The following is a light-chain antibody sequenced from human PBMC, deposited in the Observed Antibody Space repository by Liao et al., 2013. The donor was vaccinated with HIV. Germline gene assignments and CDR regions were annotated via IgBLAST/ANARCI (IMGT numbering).Light chain of an antibody. Sequence: SYVLTQPPSVSVAPGRTATIICGGTSLGRRSVHWYQQRPGQAPVLVIYSDSDRPSGIPDRFSGSNSGTAATLTITRVEAGDEADYYCQMWDSTSDHWVFGGGTELTVL. CDR2: SDS. J-gene: IGLJ5*01. V-gene: IGLV3-21*04. CDR3: QMWDSTSDHWV. CDR1: SLGRRS.